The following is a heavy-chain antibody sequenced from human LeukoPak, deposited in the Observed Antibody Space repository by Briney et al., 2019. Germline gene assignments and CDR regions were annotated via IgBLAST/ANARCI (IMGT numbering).Heavy chain of an antibody. CDR3: ARADYMDV. CDR1: GFTFSGYW. CDR2: IKQDGSEK. J-gene: IGHJ6*03. V-gene: IGHV3-7*01. Sequence: HPGGSLRLSCAASGFTFSGYWMSWVRQAPGKGLEWVANIKQDGSEKYYVDSVRGRFTISRDNAKNSPYLQMSSLRAEDTAVYYCARADYMDVWGKGTTVTVSS.